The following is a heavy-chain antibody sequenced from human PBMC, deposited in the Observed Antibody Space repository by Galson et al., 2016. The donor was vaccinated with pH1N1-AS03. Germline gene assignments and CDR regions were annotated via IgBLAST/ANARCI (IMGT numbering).Heavy chain of an antibody. CDR3: SRVDSSTYSDGWVPFDY. D-gene: IGHD5-24*01. Sequence: SLRLSCAVSGLSVAKNYMSWVRQAPGKGLEWVSSIYTGGDTFYTDSVRGRFTISRDDSKNTLYLQMNSLRAADTAMYYCSRVDSSTYSDGWVPFDYGGQGTLVTVSS. J-gene: IGHJ4*02. CDR1: GLSVAKNY. CDR2: IYTGGDT. V-gene: IGHV3-53*01.